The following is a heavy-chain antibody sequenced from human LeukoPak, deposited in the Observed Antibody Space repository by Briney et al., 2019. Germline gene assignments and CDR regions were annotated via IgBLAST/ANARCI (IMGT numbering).Heavy chain of an antibody. J-gene: IGHJ4*02. D-gene: IGHD6-19*01. V-gene: IGHV3-7*01. CDR1: GFSFSNHY. CDR3: TRVIVAVPGYFDYFDF. Sequence: GGSLRLSCAASGFSFSNHYMRWIRQAPGKGLDGVANINEDGSNKWHLGSVKGRFTVSRDNAMNALYLQMNSLRVEDTAVYYCTRVIVAVPGYFDYFDFWGQGALVTVSS. CDR2: INEDGSNK.